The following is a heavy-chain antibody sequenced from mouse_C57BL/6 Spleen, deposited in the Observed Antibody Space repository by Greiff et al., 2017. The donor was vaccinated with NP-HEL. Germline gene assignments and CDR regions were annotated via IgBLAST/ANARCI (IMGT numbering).Heavy chain of an antibody. V-gene: IGHV1-82*01. CDR3: ARYHSSTVHYAMDY. D-gene: IGHD1-1*01. Sequence: QVQLQQSGPELVKPGASVKISCKASGYAFSSSWMNWVKQRPGKGLEWIGRIYPGDGDTNYNGKFKGKATLTADKSSSTAYMQLSSLTSEDSAVYFCARYHSSTVHYAMDYWGQGTSVTVSS. J-gene: IGHJ4*01. CDR2: IYPGDGDT. CDR1: GYAFSSSW.